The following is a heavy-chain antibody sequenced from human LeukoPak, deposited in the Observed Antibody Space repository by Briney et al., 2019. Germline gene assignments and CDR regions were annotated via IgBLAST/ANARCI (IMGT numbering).Heavy chain of an antibody. Sequence: KASETLSLTCAVYGGSFSGYYWSWIRQPPGKGLEWIGEINHSGSTNYNPSLKSRVTISVDTSKNQFSLKLSSVTAADTAVYYCAGGPYGDYAHDAFDIWGQGTMVTVSS. J-gene: IGHJ3*02. CDR2: INHSGST. V-gene: IGHV4-34*01. CDR3: AGGPYGDYAHDAFDI. CDR1: GGSFSGYY. D-gene: IGHD4-17*01.